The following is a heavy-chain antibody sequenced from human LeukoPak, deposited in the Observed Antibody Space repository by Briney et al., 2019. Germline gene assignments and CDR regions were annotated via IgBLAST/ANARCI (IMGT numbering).Heavy chain of an antibody. J-gene: IGHJ4*02. CDR2: INHSGST. CDR3: ARGPVEDYDSSGYSPFFDY. CDR1: GGSFIGYY. D-gene: IGHD3-22*01. Sequence: SETLSLTCAVYGGSFIGYYWSWIRQPPGKGLEWIGEINHSGSTNYNPSLKSRVTISVDTSKNQFSLKLSSVTAADTAVYYCARGPVEDYDSSGYSPFFDYWGQGTLVTVSS. V-gene: IGHV4-34*01.